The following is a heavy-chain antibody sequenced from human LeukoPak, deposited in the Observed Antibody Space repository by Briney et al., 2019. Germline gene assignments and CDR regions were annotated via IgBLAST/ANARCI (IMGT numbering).Heavy chain of an antibody. CDR3: ARGLDYGDSIDY. V-gene: IGHV4-59*01. CDR2: MYYNRKP. D-gene: IGHD4-17*01. J-gene: IGHJ4*02. CDR1: GGSIRNYY. Sequence: SETLSLTCSLSGGSIRNYYWRWIRQPPGKGLESIGYMYYNRKPKYNPSFESRVTMSVDTSKNQFSLNLRSVTPADTAVYYRARGLDYGDSIDYWGQGTLVTVSS.